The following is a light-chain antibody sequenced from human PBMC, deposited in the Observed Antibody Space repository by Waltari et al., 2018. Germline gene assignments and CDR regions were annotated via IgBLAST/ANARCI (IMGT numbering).Light chain of an antibody. Sequence: EIVLTHAPGTRSLSPGEWATLSCRASQSVGRSLAWYQQKPGQAPRLLIYGASSRATGVPDRFSGSGSGTDFSLTISRLEPEDFAVYYCQHYVRLPVTFGQGTKVEIK. CDR3: QHYVRLPVT. V-gene: IGKV3-20*01. CDR2: GAS. CDR1: QSVGRS. J-gene: IGKJ1*01.